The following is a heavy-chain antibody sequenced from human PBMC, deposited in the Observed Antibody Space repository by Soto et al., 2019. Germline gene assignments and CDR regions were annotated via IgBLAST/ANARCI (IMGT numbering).Heavy chain of an antibody. J-gene: IGHJ6*02. D-gene: IGHD2-2*01. Sequence: QVQLVQSGAEVKKPGSSVKVSCKASGGTFSSYAISWVRQAPGQGLEWMGGIIPIFGTANYAKKVQGRVTITADESTSTAYMELSRLRSEDTDVYYCSRDIIVVVPADTYSYGIDFWGQGTTVTVSS. V-gene: IGHV1-69*01. CDR1: GGTFSSYA. CDR3: SRDIIVVVPADTYSYGIDF. CDR2: IIPIFGTA.